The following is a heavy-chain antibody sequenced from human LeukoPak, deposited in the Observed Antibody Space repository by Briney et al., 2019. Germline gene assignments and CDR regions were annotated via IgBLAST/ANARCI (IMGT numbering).Heavy chain of an antibody. CDR3: AKSSSYSVNSPSAY. CDR2: ITGGGGST. J-gene: IGHJ4*02. V-gene: IGHV3-23*01. Sequence: GGSLRLSCAASGFTFSTFAMSWVRQAPGKGLEWVSTITGGGGSTYYADSVKGRFTISRDNSKNTLYLQMNSLRAEDTARYYCAKSSSYSVNSPSAYWGQGTLVTVSS. CDR1: GFTFSTFA. D-gene: IGHD4-23*01.